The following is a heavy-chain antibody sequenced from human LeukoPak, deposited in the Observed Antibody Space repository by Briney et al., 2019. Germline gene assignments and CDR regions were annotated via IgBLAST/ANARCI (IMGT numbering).Heavy chain of an antibody. CDR1: GFSFSDYG. J-gene: IGHJ6*03. CDR3: AKRVVIKSTDYFYYYIHV. Sequence: SGGSLRLSCEASGFSFSDYGMHWVRQAPGKGLEWVAFIRYDGSNKYYADSVKGRFTVSRDNSQSTLYLQMNSLRVGDTAVYYCAKRVVIKSTDYFYYYIHVWGKGTTVTVSS. CDR2: IRYDGSNK. D-gene: IGHD3-3*01. V-gene: IGHV3-30*02.